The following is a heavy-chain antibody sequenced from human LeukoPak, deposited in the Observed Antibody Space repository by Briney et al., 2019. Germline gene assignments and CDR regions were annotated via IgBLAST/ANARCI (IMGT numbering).Heavy chain of an antibody. J-gene: IGHJ4*02. V-gene: IGHV3-33*06. CDR1: GFTFSSYG. CDR2: IWYDGSNK. D-gene: IGHD2-2*01. CDR3: AKGVLDIVVVPAAPLDY. Sequence: GGSLRLSCAASGFTFSSYGMHWVRQAPGKGLEWVAVIWYDGSNKYYADSVKGRFTISRDNSKNTLYLQMNSLRAEDTAVYYCAKGVLDIVVVPAAPLDYWGQGTLVTVSS.